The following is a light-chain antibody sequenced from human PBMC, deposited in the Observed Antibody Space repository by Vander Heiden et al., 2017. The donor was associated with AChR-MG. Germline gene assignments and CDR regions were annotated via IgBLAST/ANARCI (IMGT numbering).Light chain of an antibody. CDR1: NLGTEG. J-gene: IGLJ3*02. Sequence: SNVLSQPLSVSVAPGQTATITCGGGNLGTEGVQWYLQKPGQAPVLVIHDDSDRPSGIPERFSASTSGNMATLTISRVEAGDEADYYCQVWDSNTDNMMFGRGTKVTVL. V-gene: IGLV3-21*02. CDR2: DDS. CDR3: QVWDSNTDNMM.